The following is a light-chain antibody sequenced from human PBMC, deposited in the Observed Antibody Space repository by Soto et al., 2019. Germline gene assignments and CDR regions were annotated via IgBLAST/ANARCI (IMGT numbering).Light chain of an antibody. CDR2: GAS. J-gene: IGKJ1*01. Sequence: EIVMTQSPATVPVSPGERVTLSCRASQSVSIDLAWYQQKPGQAPRLLIYGASTRATDIPATFTGSGSGTEFTLTISSLQSEDIAVYYCQQYNNWPLFGQGNKVDIK. CDR3: QQYNNWPL. V-gene: IGKV3-15*01. CDR1: QSVSID.